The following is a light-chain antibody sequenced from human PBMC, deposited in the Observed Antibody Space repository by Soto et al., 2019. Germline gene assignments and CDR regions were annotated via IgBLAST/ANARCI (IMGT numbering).Light chain of an antibody. V-gene: IGKV1-39*01. CDR2: AAS. J-gene: IGKJ1*01. CDR1: QSISSY. CDR3: QQSYSTSWT. Sequence: DIQMTHSPSSLSASVGDRVTITCRASQSISSYLNWYQQKPGKAPKLLIYAASSLQSGVPSRFSGSGSGTDFTLTISSLQPEDFATYYCQQSYSTSWTVGQGTKVEIK.